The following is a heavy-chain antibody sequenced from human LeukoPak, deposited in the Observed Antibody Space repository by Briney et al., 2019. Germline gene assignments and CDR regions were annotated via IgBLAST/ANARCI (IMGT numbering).Heavy chain of an antibody. J-gene: IGHJ4*02. CDR3: ARSLSLGPLFDY. Sequence: GRSLRLSCAASGFTFSSYAMHCVRQAPGKGLEWVAVISYDGSNKYYADSVKGRFTISSHNSKNTLYLQMNSLRAEDTAVYYCARSLSLGPLFDYWGQGTLVTVSS. CDR1: GFTFSSYA. CDR2: ISYDGSNK. D-gene: IGHD1-26*01. V-gene: IGHV3-30-3*01.